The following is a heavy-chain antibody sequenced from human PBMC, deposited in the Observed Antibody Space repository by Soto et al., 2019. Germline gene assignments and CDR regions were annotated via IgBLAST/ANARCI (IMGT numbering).Heavy chain of an antibody. CDR2: IWYDGSNK. CDR3: ARESDFDFWSSNYIDGMDV. Sequence: PGGSLRLSCAASGFTFSSYGMHWVRQAPGKGLDWVAVIWYDGSNKDYADSVKGRFTISRDNAQKSVYLQMNSLRVGDTAVYYCARESDFDFWSSNYIDGMDVWGQGTTVTVSS. CDR1: GFTFSSYG. D-gene: IGHD3-3*01. J-gene: IGHJ6*02. V-gene: IGHV3-33*01.